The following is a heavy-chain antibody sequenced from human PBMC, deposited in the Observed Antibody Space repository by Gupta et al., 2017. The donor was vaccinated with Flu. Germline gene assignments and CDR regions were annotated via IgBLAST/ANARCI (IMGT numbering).Heavy chain of an antibody. D-gene: IGHD2-21*01. J-gene: IGHJ4*02. V-gene: IGHV4-59*02. CDR2: RHHSGGD. CDR1: GGSVNIYY. Sequence: QVQLQESGPGLVKPSETLSLTCTVSGGSVNIYYWNWIRQSPGKGLEWIGYRHHSGGDSYNPSLKSRVTRSVDTSKNQFSLNLTSVTAADTAVDVCARDRSGGAPRCDYWGQGTPVTVSS. CDR3: ARDRSGGAPRCDY.